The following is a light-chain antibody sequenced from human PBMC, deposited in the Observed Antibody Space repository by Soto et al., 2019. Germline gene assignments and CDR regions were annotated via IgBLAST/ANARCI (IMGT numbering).Light chain of an antibody. V-gene: IGLV2-14*01. Sequence: QSALTQPASVSGSAGQSITISCSGTMRDVGAYNLVSWYQQHPGTAPKLMIYEVSNRPSGVSNRFSGSKSGNTASLTISGLQAEDEADYYCSSYTSSSTYVFGTGTKLTVL. CDR1: MRDVGAYNL. J-gene: IGLJ1*01. CDR3: SSYTSSSTYV. CDR2: EVS.